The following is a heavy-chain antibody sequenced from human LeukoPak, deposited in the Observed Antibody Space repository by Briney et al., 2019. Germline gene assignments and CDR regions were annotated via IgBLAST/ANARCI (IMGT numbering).Heavy chain of an antibody. CDR3: ARDSNYYGSGSYYNSDY. Sequence: ASVTVSFKASVYTFTVYYIHWVRQAPGQGLEWMGWINPHSGGTSYAQNFQGRVTMTRDTSISTAYMDLSRLRSDDTAFYYCARDSNYYGSGSYYNSDYWGQGTLVTVSS. J-gene: IGHJ4*02. D-gene: IGHD3-10*01. V-gene: IGHV1-2*02. CDR2: INPHSGGT. CDR1: VYTFTVYY.